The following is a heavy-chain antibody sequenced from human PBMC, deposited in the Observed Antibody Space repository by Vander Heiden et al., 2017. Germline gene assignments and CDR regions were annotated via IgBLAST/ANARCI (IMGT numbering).Heavy chain of an antibody. D-gene: IGHD3-10*01. CDR1: GGSISNGAYY. CDR2: IYHIEST. J-gene: IGHJ5*02. V-gene: IGHV4-31*03. Sequence: QVPLQESGPRLVKPSQTLSLTCTVSGGSISNGAYYWSWIRQQPGKGLEWIGYIYHIESTYYNPSLKSRVTISLDTSKNQFSLNLRSVTAADTALYYCARTTPSGGWFDPWGQGTLVTVSS. CDR3: ARTTPSGGWFDP.